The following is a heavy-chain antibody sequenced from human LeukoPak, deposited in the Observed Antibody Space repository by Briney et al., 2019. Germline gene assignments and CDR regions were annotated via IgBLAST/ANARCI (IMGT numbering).Heavy chain of an antibody. D-gene: IGHD3-10*01. CDR3: ARVRGPTLKTCYMDV. V-gene: IGHV3-48*04. CDR2: ISDRSSTI. CDR1: GFTFTEYS. J-gene: IGHJ6*03. Sequence: PGESLGLSCAASGFTFTEYSIIWVRQAPGKGLEWVSFISDISDRSSTIHYADSVKGRFTISRDNAERSVYLQMNSLRADDTAVYYCARVRGPTLKTCYMDVWGTGTTVTVSS.